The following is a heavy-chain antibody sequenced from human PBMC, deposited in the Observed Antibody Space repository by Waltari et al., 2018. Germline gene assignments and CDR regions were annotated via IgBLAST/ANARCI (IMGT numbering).Heavy chain of an antibody. D-gene: IGHD3-3*01. CDR2: IYPGDSDT. J-gene: IGHJ4*02. CDR1: GYSFTSYW. Sequence: EVQLVQSGAEVKKPGESLKISCKGSGYSFTSYWIGWVRQIAGKGLEWMGIIYPGDSDTRYSPSFQGQVTISADKSISTAYLQWSSLKASDTAMYYCARGPYYDFWSGFPLYFDYWGQGTLVTVSS. V-gene: IGHV5-51*01. CDR3: ARGPYYDFWSGFPLYFDY.